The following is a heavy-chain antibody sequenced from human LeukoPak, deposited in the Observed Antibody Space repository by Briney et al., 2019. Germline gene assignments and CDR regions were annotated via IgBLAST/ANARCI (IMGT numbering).Heavy chain of an antibody. CDR3: ARHVDSSGYYYDYFDY. J-gene: IGHJ4*02. CDR2: IYYSGST. V-gene: IGHV4-59*08. Sequence: PSETLSLTCTVSGGSISSYYWSWSRQPPGKGLEWIGYIYYSGSTNYNPSLKSRVTISVDTSKNQFSLKLSSVTTADTAVYYCARHVDSSGYYYDYFDYWGQGTLVTVSS. D-gene: IGHD3-22*01. CDR1: GGSISSYY.